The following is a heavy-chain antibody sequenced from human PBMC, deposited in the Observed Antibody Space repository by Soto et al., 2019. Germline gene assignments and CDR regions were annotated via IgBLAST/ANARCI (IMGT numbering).Heavy chain of an antibody. CDR3: AKDRPYGYKQQLVRFPRGWFDP. V-gene: IGHV3-23*01. J-gene: IGHJ5*02. Sequence: GGSLRLSCAASGFTFSSYAMSWVRQAPGKGLEWVSAISGSGGSTYYADSVKGRFTISRDNSKNTLYLQMNSLRAEDTAVYYCAKDRPYGYKQQLVRFPRGWFDPWGQGTLVTVSS. CDR1: GFTFSSYA. CDR2: ISGSGGST. D-gene: IGHD6-13*01.